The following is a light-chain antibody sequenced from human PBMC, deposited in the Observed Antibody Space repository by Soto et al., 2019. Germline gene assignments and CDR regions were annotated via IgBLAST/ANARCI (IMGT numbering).Light chain of an antibody. CDR3: SSYTSTNSGV. CDR2: DVS. CDR1: SSDVGGYNY. V-gene: IGLV2-14*01. Sequence: QSALTQSASVSGSPGQSITISCTGTSSDVGGYNYVSWYQQHPGKAPKLIIYDVSNRPSGVSTRFSGSKSGNTAFLTISGLQAEDEADYSCSSYTSTNSGVFGGGTQLTVL. J-gene: IGLJ3*02.